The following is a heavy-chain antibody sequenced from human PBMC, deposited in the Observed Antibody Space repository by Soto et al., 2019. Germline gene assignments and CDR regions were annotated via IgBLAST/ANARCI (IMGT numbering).Heavy chain of an antibody. CDR2: INHSGST. CDR3: ARGLTGGDAADPNNWFDP. V-gene: IGHV4-34*01. CDR1: GGSFSGYY. Sequence: PSETLSLTCAVYGGSFSGYYWSWIRQPPGKGLEWIGEINHSGSTNYNPSLKSRVTISVDTSKNQFSLKLSSVTAADTAVYYCARGLTGGDAADPNNWFDPWGQGTQVTVSS. J-gene: IGHJ5*02. D-gene: IGHD3-16*01.